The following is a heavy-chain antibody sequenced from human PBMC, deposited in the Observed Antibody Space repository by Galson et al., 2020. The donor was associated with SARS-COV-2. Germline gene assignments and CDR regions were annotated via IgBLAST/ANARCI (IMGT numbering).Heavy chain of an antibody. CDR1: GGSISSGGYY. CDR2: IYYSGST. V-gene: IGHV4-31*03. Sequence: ETSETLSLTCTVSGGSISSGGYYWSWLRQHPGKGLEWIGYIYYSGSTYYNPSLKIRVTISVDTSKNQFSLKLSSVTAADTAVYYCARIISVGIFGVVNWFDPWGQGTLVTVSS. D-gene: IGHD3-3*01. CDR3: ARIISVGIFGVVNWFDP. J-gene: IGHJ5*02.